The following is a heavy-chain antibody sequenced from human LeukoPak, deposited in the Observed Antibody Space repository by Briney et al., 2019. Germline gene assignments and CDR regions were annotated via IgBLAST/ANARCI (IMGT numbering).Heavy chain of an antibody. CDR3: AELGITMIGGV. J-gene: IGHJ6*04. Sequence: PGGSLRPSCAASGFNFSTYWMTWVRQVPGKGLEWVANIKEDGSEIYYVDAVKGRFTISRDNAKNSLYLQMNSLRAEDTAVYYCAELGITMIGGVWGKGTTVTISS. V-gene: IGHV3-7*01. CDR1: GFNFSTYW. CDR2: IKEDGSEI. D-gene: IGHD3-10*02.